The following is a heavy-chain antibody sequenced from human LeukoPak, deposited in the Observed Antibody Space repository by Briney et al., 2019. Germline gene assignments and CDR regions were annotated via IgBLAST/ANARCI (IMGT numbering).Heavy chain of an antibody. D-gene: IGHD3-22*01. Sequence: PSETLSLTCAVYGGSFSGYYWSWIRQPPGKGLEWIGEINHSGSTNYNPSLKSRVTISVDTSKNQFSLKLSSVTAADTAVYYCARDYDSSGKFDYWGQGTLVTVSS. J-gene: IGHJ4*02. CDR2: INHSGST. V-gene: IGHV4-34*01. CDR3: ARDYDSSGKFDY. CDR1: GGSFSGYY.